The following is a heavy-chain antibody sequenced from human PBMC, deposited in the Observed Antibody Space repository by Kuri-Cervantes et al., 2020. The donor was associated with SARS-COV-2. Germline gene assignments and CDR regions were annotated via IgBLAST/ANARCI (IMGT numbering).Heavy chain of an antibody. CDR2: IYYSGST. D-gene: IGHD3-10*01. CDR3: ARDSLRFGGYVGSFDY. Sequence: SETLSLTCTVSGGSISSGGYYWSWIRQHPGKGLEWIGYIYYSGSTYYNPSLKSRVTISVDTSKNQFSLKLSSVTAADTAMYYCARDSLRFGGYVGSFDYWGQGTLVTVSS. J-gene: IGHJ4*02. V-gene: IGHV4-31*03. CDR1: GGSISSGGYY.